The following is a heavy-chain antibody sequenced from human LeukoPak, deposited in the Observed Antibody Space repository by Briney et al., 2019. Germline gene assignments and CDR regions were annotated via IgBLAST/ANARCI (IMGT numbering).Heavy chain of an antibody. D-gene: IGHD3-22*01. V-gene: IGHV3-23*01. Sequence: GGSLRLSCAASGITFSIYTMSWVRKAPGQGLEGVSAISPSGGGTYYAHSVQGRFTISRDNSKDTMYLQMNSLRVDDTAVYYCATDLYDSSPDFWGQGALVTVSS. CDR1: GITFSIYT. J-gene: IGHJ4*02. CDR2: ISPSGGGT. CDR3: ATDLYDSSPDF.